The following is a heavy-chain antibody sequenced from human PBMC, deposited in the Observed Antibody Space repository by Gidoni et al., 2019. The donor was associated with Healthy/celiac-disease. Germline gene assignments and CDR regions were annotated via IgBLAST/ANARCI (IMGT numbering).Heavy chain of an antibody. D-gene: IGHD3-10*02. CDR2: ISYDGSNK. CDR3: ARSVRGATNLLVH. Sequence: QVQLVESGCGVVQPGRSLRLPCAASGFTFSSYAMHWVRQAPGKGLEWVAVISYDGSNKYYADSVKGRFTIARDNSKNTLYLQMNSLRAEDTAVYYCARSVRGATNLLVHWGQGTLVTVSS. J-gene: IGHJ4*02. CDR1: GFTFSSYA. V-gene: IGHV3-30-3*01.